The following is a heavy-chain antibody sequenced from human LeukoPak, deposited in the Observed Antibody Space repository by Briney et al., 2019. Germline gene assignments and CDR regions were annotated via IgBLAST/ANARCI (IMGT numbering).Heavy chain of an antibody. CDR1: GGTFSSYA. D-gene: IGHD2-15*01. Sequence: SVKVSCKASGGTFSSYAISWVRQAPGQGLGWMGGIIRIFGTANYAQKFQGRVTITADKSTSTAYMELSSLRSEDTAVYYCARDGGLYCSRGNCYGGLDYYYYMDVWGKGTTVTVSS. J-gene: IGHJ6*03. V-gene: IGHV1-69*06. CDR3: ARDGGLYCSRGNCYGGLDYYYYMDV. CDR2: IIRIFGTA.